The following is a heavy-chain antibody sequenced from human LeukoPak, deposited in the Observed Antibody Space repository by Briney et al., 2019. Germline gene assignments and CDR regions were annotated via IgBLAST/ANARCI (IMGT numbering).Heavy chain of an antibody. CDR3: ASSEGPLYGSGSFKN. D-gene: IGHD3-10*01. Sequence: SETLSLTCAVSGGSISRSGYSWSWIRQLPGKGLEWIGYIYYTGSTYYNPSLKSRLTISLDTSKNQFSLKLSSVTAADTAVYYCASSEGPLYGSGSFKNWGQGTLVTVSS. CDR1: GGSISRSGYS. V-gene: IGHV4-30-4*07. J-gene: IGHJ4*02. CDR2: IYYTGST.